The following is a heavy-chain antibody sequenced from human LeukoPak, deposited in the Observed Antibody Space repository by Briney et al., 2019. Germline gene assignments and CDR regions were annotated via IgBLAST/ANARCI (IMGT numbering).Heavy chain of an antibody. CDR2: IIPIFGTA. CDR3: ARESSGWPRSMDV. Sequence: ASVNVSFKASGGTFSSYAISWVRQAPGQGLEWMGGIIPIFGTANYAQKFQGRVTITADESTSTAYMELSSLRSEDTAVYYCARESSGWPRSMDVWGQGTTVTVSS. CDR1: GGTFSSYA. J-gene: IGHJ6*02. D-gene: IGHD6-19*01. V-gene: IGHV1-69*13.